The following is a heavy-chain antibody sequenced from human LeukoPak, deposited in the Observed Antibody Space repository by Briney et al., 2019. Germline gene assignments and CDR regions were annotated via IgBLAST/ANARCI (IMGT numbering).Heavy chain of an antibody. CDR2: ISSSGSTI. V-gene: IGHV3-48*03. D-gene: IGHD1-26*01. CDR1: GFTFSSYE. J-gene: IGHJ4*02. Sequence: GGSLRLSCAASGFTFSSYEMNWVRQAPGKGLEWVSYISSSGSTIYYADSVKGRFTISRDNAKNSLYLQMNSLRAEDTAVCYCASAVGAKGTFDYWGQGTLVTVSS. CDR3: ASAVGAKGTFDY.